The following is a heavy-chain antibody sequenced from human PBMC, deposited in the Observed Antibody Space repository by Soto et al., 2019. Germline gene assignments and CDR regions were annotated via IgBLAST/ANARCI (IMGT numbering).Heavy chain of an antibody. D-gene: IGHD1-26*01. CDR1: GGSVSSGSYY. CDR2: IYYSGIT. CDR3: AREIVGATTQYFQH. J-gene: IGHJ1*01. V-gene: IGHV4-61*01. Sequence: SETLGLTGTVSGGSVSSGSYYWSWIRQPPGKGLEWIGYIYYSGITNYTPSLKSRVTISVDTSKNQFSLKLSSVTAADTAVYYCAREIVGATTQYFQHWGQSTLVTVSS.